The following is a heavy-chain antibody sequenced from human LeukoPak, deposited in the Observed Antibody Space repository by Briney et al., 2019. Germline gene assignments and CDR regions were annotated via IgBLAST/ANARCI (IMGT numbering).Heavy chain of an antibody. J-gene: IGHJ5*02. D-gene: IGHD1-26*01. CDR2: IYYSGSN. Sequence: SETLSLTCTVSGGSISSYYWSWIRQHSGKGLEWIGYIYYSGSNYYNPSLESRVTISVDTSKNQFSLKLSSVTAADTAVYYCARQPIVGASWFDPWGQGTLVTVSS. CDR3: ARQPIVGASWFDP. V-gene: IGHV4-59*06. CDR1: GGSISSYY.